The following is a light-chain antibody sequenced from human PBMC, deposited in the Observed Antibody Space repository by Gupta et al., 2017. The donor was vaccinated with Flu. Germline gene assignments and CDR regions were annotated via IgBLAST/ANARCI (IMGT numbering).Light chain of an antibody. J-gene: IGKJ1*01. CDR1: QSLLHIDGNTY. CDR3: MQATQFPT. Sequence: DIVMTQTPLSSPVTLVQPASISCRSSQSLLHIDGNTYLSWLQQRPGQPPRLLIYKISTRFSGVPDRFSGSGAGTDFTLKISRGEAEDVGVYYCMQATQFPTFGQGTKVEIK. CDR2: KIS. V-gene: IGKV2-24*01.